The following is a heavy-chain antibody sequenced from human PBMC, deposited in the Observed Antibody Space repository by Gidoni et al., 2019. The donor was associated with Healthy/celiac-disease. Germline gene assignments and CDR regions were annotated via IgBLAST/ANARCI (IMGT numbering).Heavy chain of an antibody. Sequence: QVQLVESGGGVVQPGRSLRLSWAASGFTFSSYAMHWVRQAPGKGLEWVAVISYDGSNKYYADSVKGRFTISRDNSKNTLYLQMNSLRAEDTAVYYCARDPSIFGVVGCMDVWGQGTTVTVSS. CDR2: ISYDGSNK. V-gene: IGHV3-30-3*01. CDR1: GFTFSSYA. D-gene: IGHD3-3*01. J-gene: IGHJ6*02. CDR3: ARDPSIFGVVGCMDV.